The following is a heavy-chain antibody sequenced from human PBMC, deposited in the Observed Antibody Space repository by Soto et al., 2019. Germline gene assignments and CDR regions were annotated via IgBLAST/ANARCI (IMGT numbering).Heavy chain of an antibody. J-gene: IGHJ4*02. D-gene: IGHD6-6*01. CDR3: ARDSSSWQFDY. Sequence: PGGSLRLSCAASVFPFSSYSMNWVRQAPGKGLEWVSSISSSSSYIYYADSVKGRFTISRDNAKNSLYLQMNSLRAEDTAVYYCARDSSSWQFDYWGQGTLVTVSS. V-gene: IGHV3-21*01. CDR2: ISSSSSYI. CDR1: VFPFSSYS.